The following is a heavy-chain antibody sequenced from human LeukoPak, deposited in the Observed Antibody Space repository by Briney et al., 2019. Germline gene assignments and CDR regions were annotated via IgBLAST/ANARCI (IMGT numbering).Heavy chain of an antibody. CDR3: ARRAGAYSHPYDY. J-gene: IGHJ4*02. CDR1: GFTFSSYD. CDR2: ISGSGGST. V-gene: IGHV3-23*01. Sequence: GGTLRLSCAASGFTFSSYDMSWVRQAPGKGLEWVSGISGSGGSTYYADSVKGRFTISRDNSMNTLYLQMNSLRAEDTAVYYCARRAGAYSHPYDYWGQGTLVTVSS. D-gene: IGHD4/OR15-4a*01.